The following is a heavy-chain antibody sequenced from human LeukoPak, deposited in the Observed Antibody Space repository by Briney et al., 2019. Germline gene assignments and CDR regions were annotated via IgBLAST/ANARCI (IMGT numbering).Heavy chain of an antibody. CDR1: GGSISSSSYY. J-gene: IGHJ4*02. CDR3: ATGEWFGEYPGNY. Sequence: KASETLSLTCTVSGGSISSSSYYWGWIRQPPGKGLEWIGSIYYSGSTYYNPSLKSRVTISVDTSKNQFSLKLSSVTAADTAVYYCATGEWFGEYPGNYWGQGTLVTVSS. CDR2: IYYSGST. V-gene: IGHV4-39*07. D-gene: IGHD3-10*01.